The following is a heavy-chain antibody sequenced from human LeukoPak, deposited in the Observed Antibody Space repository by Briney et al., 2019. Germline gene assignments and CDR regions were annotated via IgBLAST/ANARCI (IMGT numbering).Heavy chain of an antibody. D-gene: IGHD1-26*01. CDR1: GFTFSSYW. CDR3: ARIGSYLDAVDI. V-gene: IGHV3-7*01. Sequence: PGGSLRLSCAASGFTFSSYWMSWVRQAPGKGLEWVANIKQDGSEKYYGDSVKGRSTISRDNAKNSLYLQMNSLRAEDTAVYYCARIGSYLDAVDIWGQGTMVTVSS. CDR2: IKQDGSEK. J-gene: IGHJ3*02.